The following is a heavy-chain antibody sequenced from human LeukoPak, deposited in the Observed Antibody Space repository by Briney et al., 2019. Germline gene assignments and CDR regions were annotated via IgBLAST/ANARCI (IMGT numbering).Heavy chain of an antibody. Sequence: GGSLRLSCAASGFTFSSYAMSWVRQAPGKGLEWVSVISGSGGSTYYADSVKGRFTISRDNAKNSLYLQMNSLRAEDTAVYYCARGRWVDYWGQGTLVTVSS. CDR1: GFTFSSYA. CDR3: ARGRWVDY. V-gene: IGHV3-23*01. J-gene: IGHJ4*02. D-gene: IGHD3-16*01. CDR2: ISGSGGST.